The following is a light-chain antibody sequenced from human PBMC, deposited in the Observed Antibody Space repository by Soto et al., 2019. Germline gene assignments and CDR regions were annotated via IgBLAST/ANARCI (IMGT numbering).Light chain of an antibody. CDR1: STDVGGYNY. J-gene: IGLJ1*01. CDR3: SSYTSISTYV. CDR2: EVS. Sequence: QSALTQPPSAAGSPGQSVTISCTGTSTDVGGYNYVSWYQQYPGKAPKLMIYEVSKRPSGVPDRFSGSKSGNTASLTVSGLQAEDEADYYCSSYTSISTYVFGTGTKLTVL. V-gene: IGLV2-8*01.